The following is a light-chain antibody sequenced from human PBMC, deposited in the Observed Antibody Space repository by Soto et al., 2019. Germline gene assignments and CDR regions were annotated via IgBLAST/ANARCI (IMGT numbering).Light chain of an antibody. CDR3: QQYVTSAIT. CDR1: QSVSSR. V-gene: IGKV3-20*01. CDR2: GAS. Sequence: EIVLTQAPGTLSLSPGERATLSCRASQSVSSRLAWYQQKPGQAPRLLISGASSRATGIPDRFSGSGSGTEFTLTISRLDPEDFALYYCQQYVTSAITFGQGTRLEIK. J-gene: IGKJ5*01.